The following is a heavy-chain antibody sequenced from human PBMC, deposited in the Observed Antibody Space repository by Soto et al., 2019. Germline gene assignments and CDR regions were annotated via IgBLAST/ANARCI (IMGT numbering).Heavy chain of an antibody. CDR2: ISHDGKVQ. CDR1: GFIFSNYG. CDR3: AKDSTAWVSHMFYM. D-gene: IGHD5-18*01. V-gene: IGHV3-30*18. Sequence: QVQLVQSGGGVVQPGRSLRLSCAASGFIFSNYGMHWVRQAPGKGLVWVAVISHDGKVQYYADSGKGRFTISRDNSKNTLYLQMNSLRADDSAVYYCAKDSTAWVSHMFYMWGQGTMVTVSS. J-gene: IGHJ3*02.